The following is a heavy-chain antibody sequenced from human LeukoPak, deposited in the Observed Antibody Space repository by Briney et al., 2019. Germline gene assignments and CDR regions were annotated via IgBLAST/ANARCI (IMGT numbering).Heavy chain of an antibody. Sequence: GGSLRLSCAASGFTFSSYWMSWVRQAPGKGLEWVSSISTSSSYIYYADSVKGRFTISRDNAKNSLYLQMNSLRAEDTAVYYCARDYREYSGYNEGSFDYWGQGTLVTVSS. J-gene: IGHJ4*02. CDR2: ISTSSSYI. V-gene: IGHV3-21*01. CDR1: GFTFSSYW. D-gene: IGHD5-12*01. CDR3: ARDYREYSGYNEGSFDY.